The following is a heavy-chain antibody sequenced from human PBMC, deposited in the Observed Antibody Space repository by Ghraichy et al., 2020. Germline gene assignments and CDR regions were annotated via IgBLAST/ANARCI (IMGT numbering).Heavy chain of an antibody. V-gene: IGHV3-7*03. CDR3: ARNRGVRYNSSWYPNFDY. Sequence: LSLTCAASGFIFSDYYMIWVRQAPGKGLEWVANINQDGSDKFYVASVQGRFTISRDNPKNSLYLQMNSLRAEDTAVYYCARNRGVRYNSSWYPNFDYWGQGALVTVSS. J-gene: IGHJ4*02. CDR1: GFIFSDYY. CDR2: INQDGSDK. D-gene: IGHD6-13*01.